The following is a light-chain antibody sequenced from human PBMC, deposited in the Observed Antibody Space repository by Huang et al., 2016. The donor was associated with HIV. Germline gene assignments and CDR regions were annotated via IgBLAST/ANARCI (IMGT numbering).Light chain of an antibody. CDR1: QSVSSHY. CDR3: QQYET. CDR2: GAS. V-gene: IGKV3-20*01. J-gene: IGKJ4*01. Sequence: DIVLTQSPGTLSLSPGERATLSCRASQSVSSHYLAWYQQKPGQAPRLLIYGASSRATGIPDRFSGSGSGTDFTLTISRLEPEDFAVYYCQQYETFGGGTKVEIK.